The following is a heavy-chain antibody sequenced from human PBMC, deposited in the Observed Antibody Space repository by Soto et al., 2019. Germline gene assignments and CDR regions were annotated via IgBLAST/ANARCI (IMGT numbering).Heavy chain of an antibody. CDR1: GGTFSSYA. CDR2: IIPIFGTA. D-gene: IGHD2-2*02. Sequence: EAAVKVSCKASGGTFSSYAISWVRQAPGQGLEWMGGIIPIFGTANYAQKFQGRVTITADKSTSTAYMELSSLRSEDTAVYYCARDKXRCSSTSCYTAGDWFDPWGQGTLVTVSS. CDR3: ARDKXRCSSTSCYTAGDWFDP. J-gene: IGHJ5*02. V-gene: IGHV1-69*06.